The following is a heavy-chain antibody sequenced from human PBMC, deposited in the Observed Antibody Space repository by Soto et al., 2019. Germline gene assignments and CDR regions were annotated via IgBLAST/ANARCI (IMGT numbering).Heavy chain of an antibody. J-gene: IGHJ6*02. D-gene: IGHD3-3*01. CDR1: GDSISSGGYY. Sequence: SETLSLTCTVSGDSISSGGYYWSWIRQHPGKGLEWIGYIFYTGTTYYNPSLKSRVSISVDTSKNQFSLKLTSVTAADTAIYYCARDRVRRENKSYGMDVWGQGTTVP. V-gene: IGHV4-31*03. CDR2: IFYTGTT. CDR3: ARDRVRRENKSYGMDV.